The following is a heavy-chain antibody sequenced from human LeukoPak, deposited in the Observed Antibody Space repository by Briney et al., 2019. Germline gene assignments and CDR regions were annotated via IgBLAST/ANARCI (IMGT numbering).Heavy chain of an antibody. D-gene: IGHD4-17*01. CDR1: GFTFSKFV. V-gene: IGHV3-30*18. J-gene: IGHJ4*02. CDR3: ANLYGAYPDY. Sequence: PGGSLRLSCAASGFTFSKFVMHWVRQAPGKGLEWVAVISYYGSIEYDVDSVKVRFPIPRDNYNKKRDEQMNSMRVEDTAVYYCANLYGAYPDYWGQGTLVTASS. CDR2: ISYYGSIE.